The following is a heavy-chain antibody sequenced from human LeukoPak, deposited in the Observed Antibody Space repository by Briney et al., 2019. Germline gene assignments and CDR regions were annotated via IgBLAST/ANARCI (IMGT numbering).Heavy chain of an antibody. CDR3: ARVKEVARTVAWAY. D-gene: IGHD5-12*01. V-gene: IGHV3-74*01. Sequence: GGSLRLSCTASGFIFNNHAMNWVRQAPGKGLVWVSRISSDGSSTTYADSVKGRFTISRDNAKNTLYLQMNSLRAEDTGVYYCARVKEVARTVAWAYWGQGTLVTVSS. CDR2: ISSDGSST. J-gene: IGHJ4*02. CDR1: GFIFNNHA.